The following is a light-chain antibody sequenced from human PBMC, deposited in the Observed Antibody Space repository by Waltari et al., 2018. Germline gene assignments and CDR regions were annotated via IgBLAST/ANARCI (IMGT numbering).Light chain of an antibody. CDR1: KLGDKY. V-gene: IGLV3-1*01. J-gene: IGLJ3*02. CDR3: QAWGSRTEVV. Sequence: SYELTQPPSVSVSPGQTASITCSGHKLGDKYASWYQHKAGQSPVLVISQDDRRPSGVPERFSGSNSGNTATLTISGTQAMDEADFYCQAWGSRTEVVFGGGTKLTVL. CDR2: QDD.